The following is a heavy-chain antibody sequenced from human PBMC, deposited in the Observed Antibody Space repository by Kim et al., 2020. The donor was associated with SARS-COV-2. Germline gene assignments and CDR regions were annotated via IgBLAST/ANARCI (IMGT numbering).Heavy chain of an antibody. J-gene: IGHJ4*02. V-gene: IGHV1-3*01. CDR2: INAGNGNT. CDR1: GYTFTSYA. CDR3: ARDGVLYGSGSYYLGD. Sequence: ASVKVSCQASGYTFTSYAMHWVRQAPGQRLEWMGWINAGNGNTKYSQKFQGRVTITRDTSATTAYMELSSLRSEDTAVYYCARDGVLYGSGSYYLGDWGQGSLVTVS. D-gene: IGHD3-10*01.